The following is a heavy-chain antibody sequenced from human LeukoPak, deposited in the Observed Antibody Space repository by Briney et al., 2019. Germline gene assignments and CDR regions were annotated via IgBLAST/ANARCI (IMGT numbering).Heavy chain of an antibody. V-gene: IGHV4-34*01. CDR3: ARKPQTIYCSSTSCYRPYYYYYYMDV. CDR2: INHSGST. CDR1: GGSFSGYY. J-gene: IGHJ6*03. Sequence: SETLSLTCAVSGGSFSGYYWSWIRQPPGKGLEWIGEINHSGSTNYNPSLKSRVTISVDTSKNQFSLKLSSVTAADTAVYYCARKPQTIYCSSTSCYRPYYYYYYMDVWGKGTTVTVSS. D-gene: IGHD2-2*01.